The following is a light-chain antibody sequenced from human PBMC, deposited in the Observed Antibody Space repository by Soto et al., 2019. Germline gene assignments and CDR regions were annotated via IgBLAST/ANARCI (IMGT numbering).Light chain of an antibody. V-gene: IGKV1-5*03. Sequence: DIQMTQSPSTLSASVGDRVTITCRASQSIDLWLAWYQQKPGKAPKVLIYEASRLESGVPTRFSGSGSGTEFALTLSSLQPDDFATYSCQLDKTYSRDTFGQGTKVEIK. J-gene: IGKJ2*01. CDR3: QLDKTYSRDT. CDR2: EAS. CDR1: QSIDLW.